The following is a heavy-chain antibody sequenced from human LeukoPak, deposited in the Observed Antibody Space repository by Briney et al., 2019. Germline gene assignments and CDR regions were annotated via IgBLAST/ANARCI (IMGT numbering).Heavy chain of an antibody. Sequence: PGGSLRLSCAASGFTFSDYYMTWVRQAPGKGLEWVSSISSSSSYIYYADSVKGRFTISRDNAKNSLYLQMNSLRAEDTAVYYCARYTPVDAGLDYWGQGTLVTVSS. J-gene: IGHJ4*02. D-gene: IGHD2-15*01. CDR2: ISSSSSYI. V-gene: IGHV3-21*01. CDR1: GFTFSDYY. CDR3: ARYTPVDAGLDY.